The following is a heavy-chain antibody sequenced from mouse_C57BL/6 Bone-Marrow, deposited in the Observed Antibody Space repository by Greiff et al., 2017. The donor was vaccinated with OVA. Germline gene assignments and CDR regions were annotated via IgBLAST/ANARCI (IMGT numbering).Heavy chain of an antibody. CDR3: SSYGSSAAWFAY. V-gene: IGHV1-64*01. CDR1: GYTFTSYW. D-gene: IGHD1-1*01. J-gene: IGHJ3*01. Sequence: QVQLQQPGAELVKPGASVKLSCKASGYTFTSYWMHWVKQRPGQGLEWIGMIHPNSGSTNYNEKFKSKATLTVDKSSSTAYMQLSSLTSEDSAVYNCSSYGSSAAWFAYWGQGTLVTVSA. CDR2: IHPNSGST.